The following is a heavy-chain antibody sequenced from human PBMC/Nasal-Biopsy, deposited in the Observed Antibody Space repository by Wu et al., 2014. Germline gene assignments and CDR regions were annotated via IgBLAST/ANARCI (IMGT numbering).Heavy chain of an antibody. CDR1: GGSINSDSSY. D-gene: IGHD3-22*01. J-gene: IGHJ4*02. CDR2: IYTGVST. Sequence: TVSGGSINSDSSYWTWIRQPAGKGLEWIGRIYTGVSTSYNPSLKSRVTISVDTSKNQFSLKLSSVTAADTAVYYCARLGYDSSGFYPQFDSWGQGTLVAVSS. V-gene: IGHV4-61*02. CDR3: ARLGYDSSGFYPQFDS.